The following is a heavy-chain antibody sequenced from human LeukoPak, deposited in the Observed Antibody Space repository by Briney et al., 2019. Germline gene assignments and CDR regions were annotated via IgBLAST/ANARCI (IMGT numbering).Heavy chain of an antibody. D-gene: IGHD2-2*01. CDR1: GFTFSSYW. V-gene: IGHV3-74*01. Sequence: GGSLRLSCAVSGFTFSSYWMHWVRQAPGKGLVWVSRINSDGSSTSYADSVKGRFTISRDNAKNTLYLQMNSLRAEDTAVYYCARVRCSSTSCYYMDVWGKGTTVTVSS. CDR3: ARVRCSSTSCYYMDV. J-gene: IGHJ6*03. CDR2: INSDGSST.